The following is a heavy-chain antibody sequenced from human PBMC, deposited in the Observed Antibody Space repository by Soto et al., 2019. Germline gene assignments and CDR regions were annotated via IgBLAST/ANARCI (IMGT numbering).Heavy chain of an antibody. J-gene: IGHJ4*02. D-gene: IGHD3-22*01. CDR2: FNPNSGDT. V-gene: IGHV1-2*02. CDR1: GYIFTAYS. Sequence: ASVKVSCKASGYIFTAYSMHWVRQAPGQGLEWVGWFNPNSGDTIYAQKFQGGVTLTRDTSISTAYMELYSLTSDDTAVYYCTREDSVVISLDYWGQGTLVTVSS. CDR3: TREDSVVISLDY.